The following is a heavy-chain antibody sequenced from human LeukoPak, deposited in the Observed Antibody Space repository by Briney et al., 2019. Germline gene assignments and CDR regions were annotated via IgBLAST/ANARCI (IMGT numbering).Heavy chain of an antibody. Sequence: PGGSLRLSCAGSGFTFSASTIHWVRQASGKGLEWVGRIRGKANSYATAYAASVKGRFTISRDDSKSTAYLQMNSLKTEDTAVYYCTRREAYMDVWGRGTTVTVSS. CDR2: IRGKANSYAT. D-gene: IGHD1-26*01. CDR3: TRREAYMDV. CDR1: GFTFSAST. J-gene: IGHJ6*03. V-gene: IGHV3-73*01.